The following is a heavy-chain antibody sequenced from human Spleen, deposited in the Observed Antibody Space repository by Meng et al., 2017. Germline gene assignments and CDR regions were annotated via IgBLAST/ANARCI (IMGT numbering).Heavy chain of an antibody. Sequence: SLKISCVVSGFTFDLYGMHWVRQAPGKGLEWVSGILLDSGGIGYADSVKGRFTISRDSAKNSVYLQMNSLRPDDTALYYCTKDLVPGGADVWGQATTV. J-gene: IGHJ6*02. CDR2: ILLDSGGI. V-gene: IGHV3-9*01. CDR1: GFTFDLYG. D-gene: IGHD4/OR15-4a*01. CDR3: TKDLVPGGADV.